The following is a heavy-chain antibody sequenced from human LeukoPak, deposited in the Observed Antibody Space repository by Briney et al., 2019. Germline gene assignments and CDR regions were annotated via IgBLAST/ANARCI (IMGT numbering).Heavy chain of an antibody. CDR3: ARDRPSAYDFWSGYYDVHYYYYMDV. V-gene: IGHV3-30*04. D-gene: IGHD3-3*01. Sequence: GRSLRLSCAASGFTFSSYAMHWVRQAPGKGLEWVAFISYDGSNKYYADSVKGRFTISRDNSKNTLYLQMNSLRAEDTAVYYCARDRPSAYDFWSGYYDVHYYYYMDVWGRGTTVTVSS. J-gene: IGHJ6*03. CDR1: GFTFSSYA. CDR2: ISYDGSNK.